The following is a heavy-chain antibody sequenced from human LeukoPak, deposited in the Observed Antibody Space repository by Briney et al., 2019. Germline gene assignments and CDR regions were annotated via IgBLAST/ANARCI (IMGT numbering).Heavy chain of an antibody. V-gene: IGHV3-23*01. Sequence: PGGSLRLSCATSGFSFYNLAFHWVRQAPGKGLEWVSGISGSGRGGNTYYADSVKGRFTISRDDSKNSLYLQMNSLRAEDTAVYYCARVDYGGSCYDTWGQGTLVTVSS. D-gene: IGHD2-15*01. CDR2: ISGSGRGGNT. CDR1: GFSFYNLA. J-gene: IGHJ5*02. CDR3: ARVDYGGSCYDT.